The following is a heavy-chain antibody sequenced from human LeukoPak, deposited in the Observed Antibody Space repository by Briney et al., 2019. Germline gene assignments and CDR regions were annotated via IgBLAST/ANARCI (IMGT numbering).Heavy chain of an antibody. D-gene: IGHD3-22*01. CDR1: GGTFSSYA. V-gene: IGHV1-69*05. CDR2: IIPIFGTA. J-gene: IGHJ4*02. Sequence: SSVKVSCKASGGTFSSYAISWVRHAPGQGLEWMGRIIPIFGTANYAQKFQGRVTITTDESTSTAYMELSSLRSEDTAVYYCARDIQDPRDYYDSSGYTLDYWGQGTLVTVSS. CDR3: ARDIQDPRDYYDSSGYTLDY.